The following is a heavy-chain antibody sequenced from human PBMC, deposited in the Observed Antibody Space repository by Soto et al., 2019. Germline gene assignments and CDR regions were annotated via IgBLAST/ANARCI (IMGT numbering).Heavy chain of an antibody. V-gene: IGHV4-4*02. CDR3: ARLANFGDYRIDY. D-gene: IGHD4-17*01. J-gene: IGHJ4*02. CDR1: SGSISSSNL. CDR2: IYHSGST. Sequence: SETLSLTCTVSSGSISSSNLWSWVRQPPGKGLEWIGEIYHSGSTNYNPSLKSRVTISVDKSKNQFSLKLRSVTAADTAVYYCARLANFGDYRIDYWGQGTLVTVSS.